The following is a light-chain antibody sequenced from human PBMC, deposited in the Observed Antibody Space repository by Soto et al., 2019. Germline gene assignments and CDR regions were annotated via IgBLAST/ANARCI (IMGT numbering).Light chain of an antibody. CDR1: QSFNNY. CDR3: QQRGSYPLA. CDR2: DAS. V-gene: IGKV3-11*01. J-gene: IGKJ4*01. Sequence: EIVLTQSPATLSLSPGERATLSCRASQSFNNYLAWYQQKPGQAPRILIYDASTRATGIPARFSGSGSATNFSLTIISLVPEDFAVYYCQQRGSYPLAFGGGTKVEIK.